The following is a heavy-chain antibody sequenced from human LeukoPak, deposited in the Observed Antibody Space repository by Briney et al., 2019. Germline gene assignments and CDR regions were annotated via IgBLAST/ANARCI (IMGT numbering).Heavy chain of an antibody. D-gene: IGHD4-17*01. Sequence: PGGSLRLSCAASGFTFNNYGMHWVRQAPGKGLEWVAVISYDGSNKYYADSVKGRFTISRDNSKNTLYLQMNSLRAEDTAVYYCASTVTTDPDFDYWGQGTLVTVSS. CDR2: ISYDGSNK. CDR3: ASTVTTDPDFDY. CDR1: GFTFNNYG. J-gene: IGHJ4*02. V-gene: IGHV3-30*03.